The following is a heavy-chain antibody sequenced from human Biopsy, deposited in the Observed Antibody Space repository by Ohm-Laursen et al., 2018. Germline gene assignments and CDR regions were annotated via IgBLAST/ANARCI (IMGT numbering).Heavy chain of an antibody. CDR1: GDSFTSYA. Sequence: GSSVKVSCKASGDSFTSYAIGWARQAPGQGLEWMGGIIPIPNVATYAQRFQGRITITADESTSTAYMELSSLTSDDTAVYFCARGEGSSWFDPWGHGTLVTVSS. V-gene: IGHV1-69*01. J-gene: IGHJ5*02. CDR3: ARGEGSSWFDP. CDR2: IIPIPNVA. D-gene: IGHD1-26*01.